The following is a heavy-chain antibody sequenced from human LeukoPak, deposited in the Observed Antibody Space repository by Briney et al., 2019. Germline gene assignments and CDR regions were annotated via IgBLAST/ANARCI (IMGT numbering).Heavy chain of an antibody. CDR3: ARAPGYSSGWDKYYFDY. V-gene: IGHV3-20*04. D-gene: IGHD6-19*01. CDR1: GFTFDDYR. Sequence: GGSLRLSCAASGFTFDDYRMSWVRQAPGKGLEWVSGINWNGGSTGYADSVKGRFTISRDNAKNSLYLQMNSLRAEDTALYYCARAPGYSSGWDKYYFDYWGQGTLVTVSS. CDR2: INWNGGST. J-gene: IGHJ4*02.